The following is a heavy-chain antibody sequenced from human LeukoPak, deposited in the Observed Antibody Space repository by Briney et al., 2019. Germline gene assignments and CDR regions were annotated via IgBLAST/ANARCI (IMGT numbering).Heavy chain of an antibody. D-gene: IGHD3-10*01. CDR1: GGSICSYY. CDR3: ARLRQGKWFDP. CDR2: IHYSGST. Sequence: PSETLSLTCTVSGGSICSYYWSWIPQPPGEGLEWIGYIHYSGSTNYNPPLKSRITISVNTSNNQFSLKLSSVTAADTAVYYWARLRQGKWFDPWGQGTLVTVSS. J-gene: IGHJ5*02. V-gene: IGHV4-59*13.